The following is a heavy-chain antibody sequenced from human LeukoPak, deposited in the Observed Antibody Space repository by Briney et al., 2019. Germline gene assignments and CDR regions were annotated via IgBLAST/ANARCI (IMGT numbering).Heavy chain of an antibody. CDR3: AKGCHLRTYVMSFGHR. D-gene: IGHD3/OR15-3a*01. CDR2: ISLDGSDK. J-gene: IGHJ4*02. V-gene: IGHV3-30*18. Sequence: GGSLRLSCAASGFTFSDYPMHWVRQAPGKGLEWVAAISLDGSDKYYADSVNGRFTISRDNSKNTLSLQVNSLRAEDTAMYYCAKGCHLRTYVMSFGHRWGPGTLVTVSS. CDR1: GFTFSDYP.